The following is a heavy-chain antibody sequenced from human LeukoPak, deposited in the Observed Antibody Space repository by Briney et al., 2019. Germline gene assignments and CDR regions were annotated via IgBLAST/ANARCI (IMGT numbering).Heavy chain of an antibody. Sequence: GGSLRLSCAASGFTFSSYSMNWVRQAPGKGLEWVSYISSSSSTIYYAHSVKGRFTISRDNAKNSLYLQMNSLRAEDTAVYYCARSYCSSTSCYRSFDPWGQGTLVTVSS. CDR2: ISSSSSTI. CDR1: GFTFSSYS. CDR3: ARSYCSSTSCYRSFDP. V-gene: IGHV3-48*04. D-gene: IGHD2-2*01. J-gene: IGHJ5*02.